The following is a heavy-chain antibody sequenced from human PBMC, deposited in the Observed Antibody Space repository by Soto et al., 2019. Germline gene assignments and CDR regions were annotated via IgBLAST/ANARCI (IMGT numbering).Heavy chain of an antibody. CDR2: ISYHGINT. Sequence: QVQLVESGGGVVQPGGSLRLSCAASGFTFSSYGMHWVRQAPGKGLEWVAVISYHGINTHYADSVKGRFTISRDNYKNTVYLHMNSLRPEDTAVYYCAKTGDSGYDWGWFDPWGQGTPVTVSS. CDR3: AKTGDSGYDWGWFDP. CDR1: GFTFSSYG. J-gene: IGHJ5*02. D-gene: IGHD5-12*01. V-gene: IGHV3-30*18.